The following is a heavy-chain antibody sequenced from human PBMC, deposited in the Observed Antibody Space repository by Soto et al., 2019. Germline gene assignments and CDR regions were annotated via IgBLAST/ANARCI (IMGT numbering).Heavy chain of an antibody. CDR1: GGTFSSYA. D-gene: IGHD2-21*02. Sequence: AVKVSCKASGGTFSSYAISWVRQAPGQGXEWMGGIIPIFGTANYAQKFQGRVTITADESTSTAYMELSSLRSEDTAVYYCARGGPLVAAALAYCGGDCYSTWFDPWGQGTLVTVSS. V-gene: IGHV1-69*13. CDR2: IIPIFGTA. J-gene: IGHJ5*02. CDR3: ARGGPLVAAALAYCGGDCYSTWFDP.